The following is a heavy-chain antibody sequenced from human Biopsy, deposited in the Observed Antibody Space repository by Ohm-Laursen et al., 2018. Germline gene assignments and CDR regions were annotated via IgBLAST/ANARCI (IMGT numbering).Heavy chain of an antibody. J-gene: IGHJ4*02. CDR3: TNHYCGGITCLMNF. D-gene: IGHD2-21*01. V-gene: IGHV3-66*01. CDR1: GFTVYNNY. CDR2: IYSGGDT. Sequence: GSLRLSCAASGFTVYNNYMTWVRQAPGKGLEWVSLIYSGGDTRCADSVKGRFTISRDSSKNTLYLQMNSLRAEDTAVYFCTNHYCGGITCLMNFWGQGTLVTVSS.